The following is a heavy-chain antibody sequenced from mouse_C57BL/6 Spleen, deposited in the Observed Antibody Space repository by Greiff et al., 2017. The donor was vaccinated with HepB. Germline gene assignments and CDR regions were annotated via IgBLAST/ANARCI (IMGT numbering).Heavy chain of an antibody. CDR2: IRNKANGYTT. J-gene: IGHJ1*03. CDR1: GFTFTDYY. V-gene: IGHV7-3*01. D-gene: IGHD4-1*01. Sequence: EVQRVESGGGLVQPGGSLSLSCAASGFTFTDYYMSWVRQPPGKALEWLGFIRNKANGYTTEYSASVKGRFTISRDNSQSILYLQMNALRAEDSATYYCARSGTYWYFDVWGTGTTVTVSS. CDR3: ARSGTYWYFDV.